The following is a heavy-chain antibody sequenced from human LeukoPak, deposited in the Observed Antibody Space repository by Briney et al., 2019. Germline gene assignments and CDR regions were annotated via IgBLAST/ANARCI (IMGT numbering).Heavy chain of an antibody. Sequence: PGRSLRLSCAASGFTFSRYGMHWVRQAPGKGLEWVAVICYDGSNKYYAESVKGRSTISRDNSKNTLHLQMNSLRAEDTAVYYCARDPPMYYYDEPGSRDAFDIWGQGTMVTVSS. V-gene: IGHV3-33*01. CDR1: GFTFSRYG. D-gene: IGHD3-22*01. CDR2: ICYDGSNK. J-gene: IGHJ3*02. CDR3: ARDPPMYYYDEPGSRDAFDI.